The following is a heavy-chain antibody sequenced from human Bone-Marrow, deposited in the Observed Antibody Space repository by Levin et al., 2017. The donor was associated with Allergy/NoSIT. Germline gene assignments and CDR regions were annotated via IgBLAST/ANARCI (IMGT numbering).Heavy chain of an antibody. J-gene: IGHJ3*02. CDR1: GFIFSSYA. CDR3: AKAPELATIGGAFDI. V-gene: IGHV3-30*18. CDR2: ISDDGTNV. D-gene: IGHD5-24*01. Sequence: GGSLRLSCAASGFIFSSYAMHWVRQTPARGLEWVAVISDDGTNVYYGDSVRGRFTMSRDNARDRLFLQMNSLRPADTAVYYCAKAPELATIGGAFDIRGQGTVVSVSS.